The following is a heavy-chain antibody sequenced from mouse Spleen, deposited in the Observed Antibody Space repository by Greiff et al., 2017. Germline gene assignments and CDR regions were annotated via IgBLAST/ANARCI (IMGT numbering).Heavy chain of an antibody. J-gene: IGHJ2*01. CDR2: ISSGGGNT. Sequence: EVKLVESGGGLVKLGGSLKLSCAASGFTFSSYAMSWVRQTPEKRLEWVATISSGGGNTYYPDSVKGRFTISRDNAKNTLYLQMSSLKSEDTAMYYRTRRWITTAFDYWGQGTTLTVSS. V-gene: IGHV5-9*04. D-gene: IGHD1-2*01. CDR3: TRRWITTAFDY. CDR1: GFTFSSYA.